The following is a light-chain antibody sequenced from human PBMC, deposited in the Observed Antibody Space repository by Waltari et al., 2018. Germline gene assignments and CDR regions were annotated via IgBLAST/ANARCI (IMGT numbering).Light chain of an antibody. J-gene: IGKJ5*01. CDR3: QLRIKWPPEIT. V-gene: IGKV3-11*01. Sequence: EIVLTQSPVTLSLSPGERATPSCSASQSVDSYLAWYQQKRGQPPRLLIYDTSNRATGIPARFSGSGSGTDFTLTISSLEPDDFAVYFCQLRIKWPPEITFGQGTRLEIK. CDR2: DTS. CDR1: QSVDSY.